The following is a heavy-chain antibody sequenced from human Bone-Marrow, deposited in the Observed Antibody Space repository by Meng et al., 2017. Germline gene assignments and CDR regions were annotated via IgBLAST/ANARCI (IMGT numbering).Heavy chain of an antibody. J-gene: IGHJ6*02. V-gene: IGHV3-53*01. Sequence: GESLKISCAASGLTVSSNYMSWVRQAPGKGLEWVSIIYSGGSTYYAASVKGRFTISRDNSKNTLYLQMNSLRAEDTAVYYCARAFMADGMDVWGQGTMVTVSS. CDR2: IYSGGST. CDR1: GLTVSSNY. CDR3: ARAFMADGMDV. D-gene: IGHD3-10*01.